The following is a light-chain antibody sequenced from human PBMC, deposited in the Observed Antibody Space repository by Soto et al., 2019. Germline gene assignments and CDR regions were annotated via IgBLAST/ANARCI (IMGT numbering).Light chain of an antibody. Sequence: EIVMTQSPATLSLSPGVRATLSCRASQNISSNLAWYQQKPGQAPRVLIDGASTRATGIPARISGSGSGTEVTLTISSLQPEDFAFYYCQQYNNWRWTFGQGTKVEIK. CDR1: QNISSN. J-gene: IGKJ1*01. CDR3: QQYNNWRWT. CDR2: GAS. V-gene: IGKV3-15*01.